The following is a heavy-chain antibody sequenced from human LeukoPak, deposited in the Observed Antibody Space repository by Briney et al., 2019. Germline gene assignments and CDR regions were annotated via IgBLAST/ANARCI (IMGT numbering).Heavy chain of an antibody. V-gene: IGHV3-74*01. CDR1: GFTFSTYW. D-gene: IGHD1-14*01. J-gene: IGHJ4*02. CDR2: IYIDGSST. Sequence: PGGSLRLSCAASGFTFSTYWMHWVRQAPGKGLVWVSRIYIDGSSTNYADSVKGRFTISRDNSNNTLYLQLNNVRTEDTATYFCAKEQYPGYFDYWGQGTLVTVSS. CDR3: AKEQYPGYFDY.